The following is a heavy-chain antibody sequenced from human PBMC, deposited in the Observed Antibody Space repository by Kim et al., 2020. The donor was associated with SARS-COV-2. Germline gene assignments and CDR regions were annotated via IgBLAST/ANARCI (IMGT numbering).Heavy chain of an antibody. CDR1: GFTFSSYA. J-gene: IGHJ6*02. CDR2: ISYDGSNK. V-gene: IGHV3-30*04. Sequence: GSLRLSCAASGFTFSSYAMHWVRQAPGKGLEWVAVISYDGSNKYYADSVKGRFTISRDNSKNTLYLQMNSLRAEDTAVYYCAGGYGSGMYMDVWGQGTTVTVSS. CDR3: AGGYGSGMYMDV. D-gene: IGHD3-10*01.